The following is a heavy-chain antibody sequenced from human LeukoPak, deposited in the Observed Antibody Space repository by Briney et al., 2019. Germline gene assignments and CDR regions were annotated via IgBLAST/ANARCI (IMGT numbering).Heavy chain of an antibody. V-gene: IGHV1-8*01. J-gene: IGHJ4*02. CDR1: GYTFTSYD. CDR2: MNPNSGNT. D-gene: IGHD3-22*01. CDR3: ATSRDGGYYDSSGYEDY. Sequence: GASVKVSCKASGYTFTSYDINWVRQATGQGLEWMGWMNPNSGNTGYAQKFQGRVTMTRNTSISTAYMELSSLRSEDTAVYYCATSRDGGYYDSSGYEDYWGQGTLVTVAS.